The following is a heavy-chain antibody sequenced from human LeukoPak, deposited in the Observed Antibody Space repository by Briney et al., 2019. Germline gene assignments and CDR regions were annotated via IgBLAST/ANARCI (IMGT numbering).Heavy chain of an antibody. CDR2: IYYSGTT. D-gene: IGHD4-17*01. Sequence: SETLSLTCTVSGVSISSHYWSWLRQPPGKGLEWIGYIYYSGTTNYNPSLKSRVTISVDTSKNQFSLQLRSVTAADTAVYYCAREDPQTTVPEGMDVWGQGTTVTVSS. CDR3: AREDPQTTVPEGMDV. V-gene: IGHV4-59*11. CDR1: GVSISSHY. J-gene: IGHJ6*02.